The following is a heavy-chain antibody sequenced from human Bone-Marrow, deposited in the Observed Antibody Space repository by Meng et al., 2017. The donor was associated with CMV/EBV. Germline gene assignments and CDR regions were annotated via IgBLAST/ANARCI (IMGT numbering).Heavy chain of an antibody. CDR2: IIPIFGTA. CDR1: GYTFTSYD. V-gene: IGHV1-69*05. D-gene: IGHD6-19*01. Sequence: SVKVSCKASGYTFTSYDINWVRQAPGQGLEWMGGIIPIFGTANYAQKFQGRVTITTDESTSTAYMELSSLRSEDTAVYYCARARAVAGNWDYWGQGTLVTVSS. CDR3: ARARAVAGNWDY. J-gene: IGHJ4*02.